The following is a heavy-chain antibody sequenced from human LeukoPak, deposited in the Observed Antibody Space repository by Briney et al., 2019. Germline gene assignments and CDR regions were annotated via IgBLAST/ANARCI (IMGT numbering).Heavy chain of an antibody. CDR1: GFTFTNYD. CDR2: IRSDGSNN. J-gene: IGHJ3*02. D-gene: IGHD4-17*01. V-gene: IGHV3-30*02. CDR3: ARGRDGDYVYAFDI. Sequence: PGGSLRLSCAASGFTFTNYDMHWVRQAPGKGLEWVAFIRSDGSNNYYADSVKGRFTISRDNSKNTLYLQMNSLRAEDTAVYYCARGRDGDYVYAFDIWGQGTMFTVSS.